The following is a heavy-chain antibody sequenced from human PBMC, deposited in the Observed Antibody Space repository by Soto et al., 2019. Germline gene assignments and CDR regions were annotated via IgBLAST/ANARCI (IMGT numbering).Heavy chain of an antibody. CDR1: GGTLSSYT. Sequence: QVQLVQSGAEVQKPGSSLRVSCEASGGTLSSYTFNWVRQAPGQGLEWMGRIIPVLNITNYAQNFQGRVTITADKSTSTVYMELSSLRSDDSAIYYCARGVWVTDGGMNYYYYYMDVWGKGSTVTVSS. D-gene: IGHD2-21*02. CDR2: IIPVLNIT. CDR3: ARGVWVTDGGMNYYYYYMDV. J-gene: IGHJ6*03. V-gene: IGHV1-69*02.